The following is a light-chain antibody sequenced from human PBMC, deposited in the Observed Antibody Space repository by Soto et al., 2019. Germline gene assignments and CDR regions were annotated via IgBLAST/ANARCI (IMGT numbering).Light chain of an antibody. CDR2: DAS. CDR3: QQYDSYSGT. CDR1: QSISSW. J-gene: IGKJ1*01. Sequence: DIQMTQSPSTLSASVGDRVTITCRASQSISSWLAWYQQKPGKAPKLLIYDASSLESGVPSRFSGSGSVTEFTLTVSSLQPDDFATYYCQQYDSYSGTFGQGTKVEIK. V-gene: IGKV1-5*01.